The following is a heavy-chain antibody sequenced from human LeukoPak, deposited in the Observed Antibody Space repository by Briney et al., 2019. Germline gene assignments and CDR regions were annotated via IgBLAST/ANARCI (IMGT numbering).Heavy chain of an antibody. Sequence: SSVKVSCKASGGTFSSYTISWVRQAPGQGLEWMGRIIPILGIANYAQKFQGRVTITADKSTRTAYMELSSLRSEDTAVYYCARGYCSSTSCYRAFDIWGQGTMVTVSS. V-gene: IGHV1-69*02. D-gene: IGHD2-2*02. CDR2: IIPILGIA. CDR1: GGTFSSYT. J-gene: IGHJ3*02. CDR3: ARGYCSSTSCYRAFDI.